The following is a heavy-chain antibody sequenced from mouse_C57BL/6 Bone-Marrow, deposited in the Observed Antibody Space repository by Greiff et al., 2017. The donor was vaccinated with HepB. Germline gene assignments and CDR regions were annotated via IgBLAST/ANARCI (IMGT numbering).Heavy chain of an antibody. V-gene: IGHV1-55*01. CDR1: GYTFTSYW. D-gene: IGHD2-1*01. CDR3: ARGIYYGNYWYFDV. J-gene: IGHJ1*03. CDR2: IYPGSGST. Sequence: QVQLQQPGAELVKPGASVKMSCKASGYTFTSYWITWVKQRPGQGLEWIGDIYPGSGSTNYNEKFKSKATLTVDTSSSTAYMQLSSLTSEDSAVYYCARGIYYGNYWYFDVWGTGTTVTVSS.